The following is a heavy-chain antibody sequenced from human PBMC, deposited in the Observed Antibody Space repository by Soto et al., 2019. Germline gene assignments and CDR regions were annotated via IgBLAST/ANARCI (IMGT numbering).Heavy chain of an antibody. CDR2: ISSSSSYI. J-gene: IGHJ4*02. V-gene: IGHV3-21*01. CDR3: ARVFPNAIAAAGTDY. CDR1: GFTFSSYS. D-gene: IGHD6-13*01. Sequence: PGGSLRLSCAASGFTFSSYSMNWVRQAPGKGLEWVSSISSSSSYIYYADSVKGRFTISRDNAKNSLYLQMNSLRAEDTAVYYCARVFPNAIAAAGTDYWGQGTLVTVSS.